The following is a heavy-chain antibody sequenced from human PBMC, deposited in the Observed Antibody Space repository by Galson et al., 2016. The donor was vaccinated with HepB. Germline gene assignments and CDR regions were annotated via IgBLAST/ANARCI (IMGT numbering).Heavy chain of an antibody. V-gene: IGHV1-69*13. CDR3: ARGGGLKYYYYYGMDV. D-gene: IGHD3-16*01. CDR1: GGTFSSYA. J-gene: IGHJ6*02. Sequence: SVKVSCKASGGTFSSYAINWVRQAPGQGLEWMGGIIPIFGTANYAQKFQGRVTITADESTSTAYMELSSLRSEDSAVYYCARGGGLKYYYYYGMDVWGQGTTVTVSS. CDR2: IIPIFGTA.